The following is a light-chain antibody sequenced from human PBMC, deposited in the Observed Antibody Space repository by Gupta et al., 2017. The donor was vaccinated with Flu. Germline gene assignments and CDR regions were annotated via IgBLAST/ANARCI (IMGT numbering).Light chain of an antibody. Sequence: AGNNIETKSVHWCQQKPGQAPVLFKDDNDRPSEIPERLSDSKSGDTTTLTISRVEAEDEADDYYQVWQRNVDHTFFGGGTKLTVL. CDR3: QVWQRNVDHTF. V-gene: IGLV3-21*01. CDR1: NIETKS. CDR2: DDN. J-gene: IGLJ2*01.